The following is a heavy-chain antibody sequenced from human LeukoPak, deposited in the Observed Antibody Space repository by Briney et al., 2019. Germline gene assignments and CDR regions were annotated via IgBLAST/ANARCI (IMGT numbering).Heavy chain of an antibody. V-gene: IGHV1-46*01. CDR2: INPTGGST. CDR1: GYTFTSYY. Sequence: GASVKVSCKASGYTFTSYYMHWVRQAPGQGLEWMGLINPTGGSTGYAQKFQGRVTMTRDMSTSTDYMELSSLRSEDTAIYYCARGRSGTNFDYWGQGTLVTVSS. J-gene: IGHJ4*02. CDR3: ARGRSGTNFDY. D-gene: IGHD3-3*01.